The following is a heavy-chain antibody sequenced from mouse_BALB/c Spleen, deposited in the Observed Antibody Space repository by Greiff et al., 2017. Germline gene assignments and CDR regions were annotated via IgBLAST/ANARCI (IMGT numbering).Heavy chain of an antibody. CDR3: ARHLRAWFAY. CDR2: ISYSGST. D-gene: IGHD1-1*01. CDR1: GFSITSDYA. Sequence: ESGPGLVKPSQSLSLTCTVTGFSITSDYAWNWIRQFPGNKLEWMGYISYSGSTSYNPSLKSRISITRDTSKNQFFLQLNSVTTEDTATYYCARHLRAWFAYWGQGTLVTVSA. J-gene: IGHJ3*01. V-gene: IGHV3-2*02.